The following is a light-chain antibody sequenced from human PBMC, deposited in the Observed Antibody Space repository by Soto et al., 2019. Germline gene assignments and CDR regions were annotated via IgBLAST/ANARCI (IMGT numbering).Light chain of an antibody. Sequence: QAVVTQAPSASGTPGQRFTISGSGSSSNIGSNTVSWYQQVPGTAPKLLIYSNDQRPSGVPDRFSGSKSGTSASLAIGGLQSEDEADYYCAAWDGSLKGWVFGGGTKLTVL. CDR2: SND. CDR3: AAWDGSLKGWV. V-gene: IGLV1-44*01. J-gene: IGLJ2*01. CDR1: SSNIGSNT.